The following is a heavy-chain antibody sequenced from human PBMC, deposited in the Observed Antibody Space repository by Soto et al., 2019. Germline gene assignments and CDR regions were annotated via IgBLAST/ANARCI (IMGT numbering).Heavy chain of an antibody. CDR3: ASLGASDAFDI. D-gene: IGHD1-26*01. V-gene: IGHV1-69*06. J-gene: IGHJ3*02. CDR2: IIPIFGTA. Sequence: QVQLVQSGAEVKKPGSSVKVSCKASGGTFSSYAISWVRQAPGQGLEWMGGIIPIFGTANYAQKFQGRVKINAGKSTGPAYMELSSLRFEGQAVYYCASLGASDAFDIWGQGTMVTVSS. CDR1: GGTFSSYA.